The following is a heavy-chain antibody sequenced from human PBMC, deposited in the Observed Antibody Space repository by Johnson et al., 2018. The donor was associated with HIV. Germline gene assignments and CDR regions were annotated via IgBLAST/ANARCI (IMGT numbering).Heavy chain of an antibody. CDR3: AREGIYCTGGVCYEMGAFDI. D-gene: IGHD2-8*02. J-gene: IGHJ3*02. CDR2: IKCDGSEK. Sequence: QVQLVESGGGVVQPGRSLRLSCVASGFTFSSYGMHWVRQAPGKGLAWVADIKCDGSEKYYVDSVKGRLTISRDNAKNSLYLQMNSLRAEDTAVYYCAREGIYCTGGVCYEMGAFDIWGQGTMVTVSS. CDR1: GFTFSSYG. V-gene: IGHV3-33*08.